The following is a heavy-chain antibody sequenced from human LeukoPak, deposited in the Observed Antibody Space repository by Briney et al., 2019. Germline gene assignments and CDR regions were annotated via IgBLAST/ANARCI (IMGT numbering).Heavy chain of an antibody. CDR1: EFTFSRYI. CDR2: ISTSSSYI. D-gene: IGHD4-11*01. Sequence: GGSLRLSCVASEFTFSRYIVNWVRQAPGKGLEWVSSISTSSSYIFYADSVKGRFTISRDNAKKSLYLQMNSLRAEDTAVYFCVSDSNSWYDSWGPGTLVTVSS. V-gene: IGHV3-21*01. CDR3: VSDSNSWYDS. J-gene: IGHJ5*01.